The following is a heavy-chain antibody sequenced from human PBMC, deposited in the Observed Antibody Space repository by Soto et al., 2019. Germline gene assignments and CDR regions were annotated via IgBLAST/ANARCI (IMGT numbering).Heavy chain of an antibody. J-gene: IGHJ4*02. CDR2: IIPRYGTV. V-gene: IGHV1-69*06. CDR3: ASGWTVDQFGLPNGN. CDR1: GGTFSNYA. D-gene: IGHD3-10*01. Sequence: QVQLVQSGAEVRKPGSSVRVSCRASGGTFSNYAISWVRQAPGQGLEWMGGIIPRYGTVTYGQNFQGRVTISADKSTNTVYLELSSLRSEDTAVYYCASGWTVDQFGLPNGNWGQGTQVTVS.